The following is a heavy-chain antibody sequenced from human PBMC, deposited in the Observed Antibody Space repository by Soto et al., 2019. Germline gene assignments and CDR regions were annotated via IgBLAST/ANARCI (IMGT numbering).Heavy chain of an antibody. CDR3: ARDRFLGILDY. J-gene: IGHJ4*02. CDR2: ISTGRSNI. Sequence: GGSLRLSCAASGFTFSTYCINWVRQAPWKGLEWLSYISTGRSNIYYADSVKGRFNISRDNAKNSLFLQMHSLRHEDTAVYYCARDRFLGILDYWGQGTPVTVCS. D-gene: IGHD3-10*01. CDR1: GFTFSTYC. V-gene: IGHV3-48*02.